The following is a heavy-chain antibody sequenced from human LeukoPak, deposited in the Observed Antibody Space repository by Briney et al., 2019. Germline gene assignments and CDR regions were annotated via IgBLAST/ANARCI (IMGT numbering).Heavy chain of an antibody. CDR1: GFTFSSYG. Sequence: PGGSLSLSCAASGFTFSSYGMHWVRQAPGKGLEWVAVISYDGSNKYYADSVKGRFTISRDNSKNTLYLQTNSLRAEDTAVYYCAKGYNDYGDYVNYFDYWGQGTLVTVSS. CDR3: AKGYNDYGDYVNYFDY. V-gene: IGHV3-30*18. CDR2: ISYDGSNK. J-gene: IGHJ4*02. D-gene: IGHD4-17*01.